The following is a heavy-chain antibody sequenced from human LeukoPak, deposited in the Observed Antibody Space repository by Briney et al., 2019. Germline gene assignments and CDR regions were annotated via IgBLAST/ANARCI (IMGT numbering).Heavy chain of an antibody. J-gene: IGHJ3*02. V-gene: IGHV3-66*01. CDR2: IYSGGST. CDR1: GFTVSSNY. Sequence: GGSLRLSCAASGFTVSSNYMSWVRQAPGKGLEWVSVIYSGGSTYYADSVKGRFTISRDNSKNTLYLQMNSLRAEDTAVYYCATYARGGSGGYYNRNGYAFDIWGQGTMVTVSS. CDR3: ATYARGGSGGYYNRNGYAFDI. D-gene: IGHD3-10*01.